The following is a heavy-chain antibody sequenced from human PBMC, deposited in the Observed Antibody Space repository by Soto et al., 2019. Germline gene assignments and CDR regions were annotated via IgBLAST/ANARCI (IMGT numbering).Heavy chain of an antibody. CDR2: INPNSGGT. V-gene: IGHV1-2*02. Sequence: ASVKVSCKASGYTFTGYYLHWVRQAPGQGLEWMGWINPNSGGTDYAQKFQGRVTMTRDTSISTAYMELSRLRSDDTALYCCARYYYASSVYYDYWGPGTLVTVSS. CDR3: ARYYYASSVYYDY. CDR1: GYTFTGYY. D-gene: IGHD3-22*01. J-gene: IGHJ4*02.